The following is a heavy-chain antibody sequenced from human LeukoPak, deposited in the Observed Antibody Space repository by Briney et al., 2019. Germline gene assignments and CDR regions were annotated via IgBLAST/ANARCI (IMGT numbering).Heavy chain of an antibody. CDR3: ARGCSYNWNYRLREPFDY. J-gene: IGHJ4*02. CDR2: INHSGST. V-gene: IGHV4-34*01. CDR1: GGSFGGYY. D-gene: IGHD1-7*01. Sequence: SETLSLTCAVYGGSFGGYYWSWIRQPPGKGLEWIGEINHSGSTNYNPSLKSRVTISVDTSKNQFSLKLSSATAADTAVYYCARGCSYNWNYRLREPFDYWGQGTLVTVSS.